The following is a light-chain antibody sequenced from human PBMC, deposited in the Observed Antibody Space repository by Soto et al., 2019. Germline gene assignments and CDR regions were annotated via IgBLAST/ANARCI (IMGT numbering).Light chain of an antibody. CDR2: EVV. CDR3: CSYAGSSMVV. CDR1: SSDVGPYNL. V-gene: IGLV2-23*02. Sequence: QSALTQPASVSGSPGQSITISCTGSSSDVGPYNLVSWYQHHPGKAPKLMISEVVKRPSGVSNRFSGSKSGNTASLTISGLQPEDEADYYCCSYAGSSMVVFGGGTKLTVL. J-gene: IGLJ2*01.